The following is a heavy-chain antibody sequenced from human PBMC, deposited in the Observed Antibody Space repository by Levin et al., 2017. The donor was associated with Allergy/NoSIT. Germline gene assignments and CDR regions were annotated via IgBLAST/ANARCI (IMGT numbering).Heavy chain of an antibody. CDR3: ARDHLGNYNFDY. CDR2: ISSGGSTT. CDR1: GFTFSTYS. J-gene: IGHJ4*02. V-gene: IGHV3-48*01. D-gene: IGHD5-24*01. Sequence: PGGSLRLSCAASGFTFSTYSMNWVRQAPGKGLEWVSSISSGGSTTHYADSVKGRFTISRDNGKNSLYLQINSLRAEDTAVYYCARDHLGNYNFDYWGQGTLVTVSS.